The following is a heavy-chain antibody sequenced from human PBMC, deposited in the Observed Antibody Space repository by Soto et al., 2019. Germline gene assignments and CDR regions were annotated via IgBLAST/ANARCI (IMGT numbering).Heavy chain of an antibody. CDR1: GFTFSSYA. D-gene: IGHD6-13*01. Sequence: GGSLRLSCAASGFTFSSYAMHWVRQAPGKGLEWVAVISYDGSNKYYADSVKGRFTISRDNSKNTLYLQMNSLGAEDTAVYYCARAEQLGKFDYWGQGTLVTVSS. CDR3: ARAEQLGKFDY. CDR2: ISYDGSNK. J-gene: IGHJ4*02. V-gene: IGHV3-30-3*01.